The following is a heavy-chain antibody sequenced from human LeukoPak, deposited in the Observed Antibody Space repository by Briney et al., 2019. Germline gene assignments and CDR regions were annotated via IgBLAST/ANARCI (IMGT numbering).Heavy chain of an antibody. CDR1: GGSISSGGYY. D-gene: IGHD6-6*01. V-gene: IGHV4-31*03. CDR3: ASSSSSPYNWFDP. CDR2: IYYSGST. Sequence: SQTLSLTCTVSGGSISSGGYYWSWIRQHPGKGLEWIGYIYYSGSTYYNPSLKSRVTISVDTSKNQFSLKLSSVTDADTAVYYCASSSSSPYNWFDPWGQGTLVTVSS. J-gene: IGHJ5*02.